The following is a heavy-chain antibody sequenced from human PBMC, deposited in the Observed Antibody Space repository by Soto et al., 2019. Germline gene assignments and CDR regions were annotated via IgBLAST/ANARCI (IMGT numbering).Heavy chain of an antibody. D-gene: IGHD6-13*01. V-gene: IGHV1-69*13. Sequence: ASVKVSCKASGGTFSSYAISWVRQAPGQGLEWMGGIIPIFGTANYAQKFQGRVTITADESTSTAYMELSSLRSEDTAVYYCAREKQQLVGTVYYYYGMDVWGQGTTVTVSS. CDR1: GGTFSSYA. J-gene: IGHJ6*02. CDR3: AREKQQLVGTVYYYYGMDV. CDR2: IIPIFGTA.